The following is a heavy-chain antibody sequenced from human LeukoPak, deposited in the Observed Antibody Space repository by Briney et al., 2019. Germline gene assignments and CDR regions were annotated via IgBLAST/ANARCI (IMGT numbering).Heavy chain of an antibody. Sequence: SVKVSCKASGGTFSSYAISWVRQAPGQGLEWMGRIIPILGIANYAQKFQGRVTITAVKSTSTAYMELSSLRSEDTAVYYCASTDSSGWYDTRIDYWGQGTLVTVSS. CDR3: ASTDSSGWYDTRIDY. CDR2: IIPILGIA. D-gene: IGHD6-19*01. J-gene: IGHJ4*02. V-gene: IGHV1-69*04. CDR1: GGTFSSYA.